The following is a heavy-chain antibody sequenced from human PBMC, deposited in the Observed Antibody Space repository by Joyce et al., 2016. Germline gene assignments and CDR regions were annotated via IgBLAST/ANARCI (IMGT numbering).Heavy chain of an antibody. CDR2: SNSTGRDI. Sequence: QVHLVESGGGLVKPGGSLRLSCAASGFTFTDYYMTWMRQAPGKGPEWVSYSNSTGRDINYADSVKGRFTISRDNAKRSIYLQMNSLRVEDTAVYYCARTARLVDVWGQGTTVTVSS. V-gene: IGHV3-11*01. CDR1: GFTFTDYY. D-gene: IGHD6-6*01. J-gene: IGHJ6*02. CDR3: ARTARLVDV.